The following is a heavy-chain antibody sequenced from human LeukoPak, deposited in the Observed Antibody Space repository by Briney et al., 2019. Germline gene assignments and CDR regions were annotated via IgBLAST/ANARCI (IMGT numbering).Heavy chain of an antibody. D-gene: IGHD4-17*01. CDR3: ARVGDYPFFDY. V-gene: IGHV4-31*03. CDR2: IYYGGST. J-gene: IGHJ4*02. CDR1: GGSISGSSYY. Sequence: SETLSLTCTVSGGSISGSSYYWGWIRQHPGKGLEWIGYIYYGGSTYYNPSLKSRVTISVDTSKNQFSLKLSSVTAADTAVYYCARVGDYPFFDYWGQGTLVTVSS.